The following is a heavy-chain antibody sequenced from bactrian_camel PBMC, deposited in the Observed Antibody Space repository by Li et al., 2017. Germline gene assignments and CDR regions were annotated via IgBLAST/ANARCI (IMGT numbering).Heavy chain of an antibody. CDR1: GYTRCNSD. J-gene: IGHJ3*01. Sequence: QVQLVESGGGSVQAGGSLRLSCAASGYTRCNSDWNWYRQAPGKPREFVSAIDSDGSTNYADSVKGRFTISRDNAKNTVYLQMNSPKSEDTALYYCAKGPGGAANDHKGQGT. V-gene: IGHV3S53*01. D-gene: IGHD2*01. CDR2: IDSDGST.